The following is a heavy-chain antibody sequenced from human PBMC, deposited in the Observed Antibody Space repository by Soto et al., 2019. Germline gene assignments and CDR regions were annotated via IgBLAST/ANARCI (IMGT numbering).Heavy chain of an antibody. Sequence: EVQLLESGGGVAQPGGSLRLSFAASGFTFSNSAMSWVRQAPGKGLKWVSTISGGSGDTSYADPVKVRFIVSRDDSRTTLYLQMNSLRAEDTALYYCARGARTFDYWGQGRPVIVSS. CDR1: GFTFSNSA. CDR2: ISGGSGDT. CDR3: ARGARTFDY. V-gene: IGHV3-23*01. J-gene: IGHJ4*02.